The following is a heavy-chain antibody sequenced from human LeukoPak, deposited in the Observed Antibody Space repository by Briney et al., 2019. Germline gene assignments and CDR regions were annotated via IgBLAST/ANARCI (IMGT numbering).Heavy chain of an antibody. J-gene: IGHJ6*03. D-gene: IGHD2-15*01. V-gene: IGHV3-74*01. CDR2: INSDGRST. CDR3: TPLAPYYYYMDV. CDR1: GFTFNNYW. Sequence: GGSLRLSCAASGFTFNNYWMHWVRQAPGKGLVWISRINSDGRSTNYADSVKGRFNISRDDAKNTLYLQMNSLRAEDTAVYYCTPLAPYYYYMDVWGKGTTVTVSS.